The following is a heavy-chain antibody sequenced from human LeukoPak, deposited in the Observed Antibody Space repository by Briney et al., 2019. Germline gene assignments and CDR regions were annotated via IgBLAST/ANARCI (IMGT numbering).Heavy chain of an antibody. V-gene: IGHV4-39*02. CDR1: GGSINSSSYY. CDR2: IYYSGST. CDR3: ARDFYYYGMDV. J-gene: IGHJ6*02. Sequence: SETLSLTCTVSGGSINSSSYYWDWIRQPPGKGLEWIGNIYYSGSTYYNPSLKSRVTISVDTSKNQFFLNLSSVTAADTAVYYCARDFYYYGMDVWGQGTTVTVSS.